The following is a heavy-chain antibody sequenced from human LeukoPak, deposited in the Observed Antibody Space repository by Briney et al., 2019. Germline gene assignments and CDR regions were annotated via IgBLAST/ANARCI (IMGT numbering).Heavy chain of an antibody. V-gene: IGHV3-21*01. D-gene: IGHD2-15*01. J-gene: IGHJ4*02. CDR2: ISSSGSYI. CDR3: ARGPQFCSGGSCYGYYFDY. CDR1: GFTFSSYS. Sequence: GESLRLSCAASGFTFSSYSMNWVRQPPGKGLEWVSSISSSGSYIYYADSVKGRFSISRDSAKNSLYLQMNSLRAEDTAVYYCARGPQFCSGGSCYGYYFDYWGQGTLVTVSS.